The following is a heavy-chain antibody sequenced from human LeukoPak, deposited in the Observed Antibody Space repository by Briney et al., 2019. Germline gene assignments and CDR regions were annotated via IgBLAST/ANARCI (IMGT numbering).Heavy chain of an antibody. V-gene: IGHV4-59*01. CDR1: GGSISSYY. CDR3: AHSGYDFWSQTHFDY. D-gene: IGHD5-12*01. CDR2: IYYSGST. J-gene: IGHJ4*02. Sequence: SETLSLTCTVSGGSISSYYWSWIRQPAGKGLEWIGYIYYSGSTNYNPSLKSRVTISVDTSKNQFSLKLSSVTAADTAVYYCAHSGYDFWSQTHFDYWGQGTLVTVSS.